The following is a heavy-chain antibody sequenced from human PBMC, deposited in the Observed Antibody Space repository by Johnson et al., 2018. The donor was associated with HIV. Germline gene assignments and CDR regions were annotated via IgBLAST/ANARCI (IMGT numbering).Heavy chain of an antibody. V-gene: IGHV3-53*01. CDR1: GFTVSSNY. D-gene: IGHD1-26*01. J-gene: IGHJ3*02. CDR3: AREFGPWWEPSAAFDI. CDR2: IYSGGST. Sequence: VQLVESGGGLIQPGGSLRLSCAASGFTVSSNYMSWVRQAPGKGLEWVSVIYSGGSTYYADSVKGRFTISRDNSKNTLYLQMNSLRAEDTAVYYCAREFGPWWEPSAAFDIWGQGTMVTVSS.